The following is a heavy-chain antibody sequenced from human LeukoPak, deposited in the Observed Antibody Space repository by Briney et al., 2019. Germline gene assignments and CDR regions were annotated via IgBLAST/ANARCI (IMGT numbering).Heavy chain of an antibody. V-gene: IGHV1-2*02. Sequence: ASVKVSCKASGYTFSGYYMHWVRQAPGQGLEWMGWINPKSGGTNEAQKFQGRVTMTRDTSISTAYMELSRLRSDDTAVYYCARIIGQAVAGNFDYWGQGTLVTVSS. CDR2: INPKSGGT. CDR1: GYTFSGYY. D-gene: IGHD6-19*01. J-gene: IGHJ4*02. CDR3: ARIIGQAVAGNFDY.